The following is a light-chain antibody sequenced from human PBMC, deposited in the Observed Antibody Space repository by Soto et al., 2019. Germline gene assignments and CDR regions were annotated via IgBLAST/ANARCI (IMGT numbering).Light chain of an antibody. CDR2: DVS. CDR1: SSDVGGYNY. V-gene: IGLV2-14*01. J-gene: IGLJ2*01. CDR3: SSYTSSSTVV. Sequence: QSALTQPASVSGSPGQSITISCTGTSSDVGGYNYVSWYQQHPGKAPKLMIYDVSNRPSGVSNRFSGSKSGNTASLTISWLQAEDEADYYCSSYTSSSTVVFGGGTMLTVL.